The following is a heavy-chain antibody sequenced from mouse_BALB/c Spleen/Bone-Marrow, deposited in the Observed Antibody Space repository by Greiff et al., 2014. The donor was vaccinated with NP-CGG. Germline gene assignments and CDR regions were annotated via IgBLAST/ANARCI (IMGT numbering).Heavy chain of an antibody. J-gene: IGHJ3*01. CDR1: GFNIKDTY. V-gene: IGHV14-3*02. CDR2: IDPANGNT. D-gene: IGHD1-1*01. Sequence: VQLQQSGAELVKPGASVKLSCTASGFNIKDTYMHWVKQRPEQGLEWIGRIDPANGNTKYDPKFQGKATITADTSSNTAYLQLSSLTPEDTSVYYCAMYYYGSSLFAYWGQGTLVTVSA. CDR3: AMYYYGSSLFAY.